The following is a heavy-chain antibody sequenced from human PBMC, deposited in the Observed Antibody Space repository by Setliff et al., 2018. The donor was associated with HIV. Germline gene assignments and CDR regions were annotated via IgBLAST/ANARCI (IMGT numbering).Heavy chain of an antibody. CDR1: GGTFSSYA. CDR2: IIPIFGTA. Sequence: ASVKVSCKASGGTFSSYAISWVRQAPGQGLEWMGGIIPIFGTANYAQKFQGRVTITTDESTSTAYRELSSLRSEDTAVYYCARVDTAMVWLGPYYYMDVWGKGTTVTVSS. J-gene: IGHJ6*03. D-gene: IGHD5-18*01. V-gene: IGHV1-69*05. CDR3: ARVDTAMVWLGPYYYMDV.